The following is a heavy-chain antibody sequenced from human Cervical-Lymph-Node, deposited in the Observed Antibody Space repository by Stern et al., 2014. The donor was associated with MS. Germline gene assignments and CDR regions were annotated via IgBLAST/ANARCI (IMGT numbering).Heavy chain of an antibody. CDR3: ARGVDP. CDR1: GFRFSHYW. Sequence: EVQLVESGGDLVQPGGSLRLSCAASGFRFSHYWMSWVRQAPGKGPEWVANIKPDGREKYYVDSVKGRFTISRDNAKNSLYLQMNSLRVEDTAVYYCARGVDPWGQGTLVTVSS. CDR2: IKPDGREK. V-gene: IGHV3-7*01. J-gene: IGHJ5*02.